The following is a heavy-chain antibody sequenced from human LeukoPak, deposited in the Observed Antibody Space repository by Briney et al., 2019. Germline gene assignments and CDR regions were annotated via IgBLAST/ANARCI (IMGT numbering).Heavy chain of an antibody. Sequence: GASLRLSCAASGFTFSSYAMSWVRQAPGKGLEWVANIKQDGSEKYYVDSVKGRFTISRDNAKNSLYLQMNSLRAEDTAVYYCARQETDVLRFLEWLGGDYYYGMDVWGQGTTVTVSS. CDR2: IKQDGSEK. D-gene: IGHD3-3*01. J-gene: IGHJ6*02. V-gene: IGHV3-7*01. CDR1: GFTFSSYA. CDR3: ARQETDVLRFLEWLGGDYYYGMDV.